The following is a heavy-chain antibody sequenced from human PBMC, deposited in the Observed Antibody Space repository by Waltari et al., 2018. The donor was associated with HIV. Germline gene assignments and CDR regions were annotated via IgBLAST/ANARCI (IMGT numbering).Heavy chain of an antibody. D-gene: IGHD5-12*01. J-gene: IGHJ4*02. V-gene: IGHV4-39*01. CDR1: GGSISSSSCY. CDR3: ARNFIGGVATIAY. Sequence: QLQLQESGPGLVKPSETLSLTCTVAGGSISSSSCYGGWIRQPPGTGLELNGSGYSSGTTYYNPPLKSRVTISVDTSKNQFSLKLSSVTAADTAVYYCARNFIGGVATIAYWGQGTLVTVSS. CDR2: GYSSGTT.